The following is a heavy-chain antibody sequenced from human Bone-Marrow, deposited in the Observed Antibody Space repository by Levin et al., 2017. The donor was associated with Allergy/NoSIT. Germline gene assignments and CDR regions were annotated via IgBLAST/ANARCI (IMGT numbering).Heavy chain of an antibody. J-gene: IGHJ4*02. CDR3: ASTRLRYGDYGDLFDY. D-gene: IGHD4-17*01. Sequence: PGGSLRLSCAASGFTFSRYGMNWVRQAPGKGLEWVAFISYDGGKKYYADSVKGRFTISRDNSKSTVYLQMNSLRAEDTAMYYCASTRLRYGDYGDLFDYWGQGMLVTVSS. CDR1: GFTFSRYG. V-gene: IGHV3-30-3*01. CDR2: ISYDGGKK.